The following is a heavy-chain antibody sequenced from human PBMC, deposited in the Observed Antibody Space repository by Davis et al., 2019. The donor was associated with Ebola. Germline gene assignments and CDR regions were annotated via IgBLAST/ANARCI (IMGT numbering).Heavy chain of an antibody. V-gene: IGHV3-23*01. CDR2: ISGSNEKT. D-gene: IGHD3-22*01. CDR1: GFTFGKYA. Sequence: GGSLRLSCAASGFTFGKYAMSWVRQAPGKGLEWVSIISGSNEKTYYADSVKGRFTISRDNAKNTLYLQMNSLQVEDTAIYYCARDFDRVREWGQGTLVTVSS. J-gene: IGHJ4*02. CDR3: ARDFDRVRE.